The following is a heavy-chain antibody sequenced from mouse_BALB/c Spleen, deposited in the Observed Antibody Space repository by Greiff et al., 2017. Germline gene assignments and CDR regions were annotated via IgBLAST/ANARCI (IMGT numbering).Heavy chain of an antibody. CDR2: IWSGGST. V-gene: IGHV2-2*02. CDR3: ARHRYDWFAY. Sequence: VQLQQSGPGLVQPSQSLSITCTVSGFSLTSYGVHWVRQSPGKGLEWLGVIWSGGSTDYNAAFISRLSISKDNSKSQVFFKMNSLQANDTAIYYCARHRYDWFAYWGQGTLVTVSA. CDR1: GFSLTSYG. J-gene: IGHJ3*01. D-gene: IGHD2-14*01.